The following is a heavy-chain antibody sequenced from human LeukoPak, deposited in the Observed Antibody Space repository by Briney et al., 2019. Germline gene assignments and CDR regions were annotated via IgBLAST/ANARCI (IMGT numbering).Heavy chain of an antibody. Sequence: SQTLSLTCTVSGGSISSGDYYWSWIRQPPGKGLEWIGYIYYSGSTYYNPSLKSRVTISVDTSKNQFSLKLSSVTAADTAVFYCARHVISAKSLDVWGQGTTVTVSS. CDR2: IYYSGST. D-gene: IGHD2/OR15-2a*01. CDR3: ARHVISAKSLDV. CDR1: GGSISSGDYY. V-gene: IGHV4-30-4*01. J-gene: IGHJ6*02.